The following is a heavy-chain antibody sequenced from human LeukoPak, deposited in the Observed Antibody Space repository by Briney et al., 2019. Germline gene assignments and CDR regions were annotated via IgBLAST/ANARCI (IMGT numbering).Heavy chain of an antibody. CDR3: ARAVRRLRYFDWSYYYYMDV. CDR2: IKQDGSEK. Sequence: PGGSLRLSCAASGFTFSSYWMSWVRQAPGKGLEWVASIKQDGSEKYYVDSVKGRFTISRDNAKNSLYLQMNSLRAEDTAVYYCARAVRRLRYFDWSYYYYMDVWGKGTTVTVSS. D-gene: IGHD3-9*01. V-gene: IGHV3-7*01. J-gene: IGHJ6*03. CDR1: GFTFSSYW.